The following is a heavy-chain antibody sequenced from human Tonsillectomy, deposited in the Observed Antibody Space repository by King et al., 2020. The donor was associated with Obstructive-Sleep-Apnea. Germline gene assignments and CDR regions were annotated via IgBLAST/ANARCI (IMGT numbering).Heavy chain of an antibody. CDR3: AKDSADYVGGTLDY. Sequence: VQLVESGGGVVQPGRSLRLSCAASGFTFSSYGMHWVRQAPGKGLVWVAFIRYDASNKYYADSGKGRFTISRDNSKNTLYLQMNSLRAEDTAVYYCAKDSADYVGGTLDYWGQGTLVTVSS. CDR1: GFTFSSYG. D-gene: IGHD4-23*01. J-gene: IGHJ4*02. CDR2: IRYDASNK. V-gene: IGHV3-30*02.